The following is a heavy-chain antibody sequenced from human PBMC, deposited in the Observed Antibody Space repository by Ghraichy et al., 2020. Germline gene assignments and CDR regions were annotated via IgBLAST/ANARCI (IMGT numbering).Heavy chain of an antibody. CDR1: GFIFSSDW. V-gene: IGHV3-7*01. CDR2: IKQDGSEE. Sequence: ESLNISCAASGFIFSSDWMNWVRQAPGKGLEWVANIKQDGSEENYVDSVKGRFTISRDNAKKSLYLQMNSLRAEDTAVYYCARGLRWNDYWGQGTLVTVSS. CDR3: ARGLRWNDY. J-gene: IGHJ4*02. D-gene: IGHD4-23*01.